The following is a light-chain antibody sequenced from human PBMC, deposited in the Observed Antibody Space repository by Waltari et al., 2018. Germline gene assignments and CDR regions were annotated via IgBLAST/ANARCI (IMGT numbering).Light chain of an antibody. CDR1: ESVLYSSNNKNH. Sequence: DIVMTQTPESLAVSLAERATSSCNTRESVLYSSNNKNHVAWYQQKPGQTPRLLLYWASTRESGVPDRFIGSGSETDFTLTVTSLQAEDVAVYYCQQYYNTPLTFGGGTKVEVK. CDR2: WAS. V-gene: IGKV4-1*01. J-gene: IGKJ4*01. CDR3: QQYYNTPLT.